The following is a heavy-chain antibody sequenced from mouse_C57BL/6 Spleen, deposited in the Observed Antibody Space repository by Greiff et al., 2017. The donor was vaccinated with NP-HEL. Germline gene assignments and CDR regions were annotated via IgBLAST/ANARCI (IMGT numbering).Heavy chain of an antibody. D-gene: IGHD1-1*01. J-gene: IGHJ2*01. Sequence: EVMLVESGGGLVQPGGSLSLSCAASGFTFTDYYMSWVRQPPGKALEWLGFIRNKANGYTTEYSASVKGRFTISRDNSQSILYLQMNALRAEDSATYYWARSYDGSRDFDDWGQGTTLTVSS. CDR1: GFTFTDYY. CDR2: IRNKANGYTT. V-gene: IGHV7-3*01. CDR3: ARSYDGSRDFDD.